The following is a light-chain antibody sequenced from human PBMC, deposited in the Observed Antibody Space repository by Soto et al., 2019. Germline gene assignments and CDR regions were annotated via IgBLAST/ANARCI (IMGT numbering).Light chain of an antibody. CDR1: QTIHTW. Sequence: DIQMTQSPSTLSASVGDRVTITCRASQTIHTWLAWYQQKPGKAPKVLIYKASNLESGVPSRFSGIGSGTEYSLTISSLQPDDFATYYCQQYYTYRTFGQGIKVEIK. CDR3: QQYYTYRT. CDR2: KAS. V-gene: IGKV1-5*03. J-gene: IGKJ1*01.